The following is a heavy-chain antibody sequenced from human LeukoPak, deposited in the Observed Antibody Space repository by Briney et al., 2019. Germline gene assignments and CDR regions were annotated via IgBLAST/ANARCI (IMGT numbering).Heavy chain of an antibody. V-gene: IGHV1-2*02. Sequence: ASVKVSCKASGYTFTGYYMHWVRQAPGQGLEWMGWINPNSGGTNYAQKLQGRVTMTTDTSTSTAYMELRSLRSDDTAVYYCARGGVIVDEYFQHWGQGTLVTVSS. J-gene: IGHJ1*01. CDR1: GYTFTGYY. CDR2: INPNSGGT. CDR3: ARGGVIVDEYFQH. D-gene: IGHD3-22*01.